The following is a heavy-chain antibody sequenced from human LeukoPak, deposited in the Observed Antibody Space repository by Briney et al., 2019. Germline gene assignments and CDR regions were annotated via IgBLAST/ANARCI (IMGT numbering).Heavy chain of an antibody. D-gene: IGHD2-15*01. CDR1: GGSISSYY. J-gene: IGHJ6*02. CDR2: IYTSGST. CDR3: ARDMRYCSGGSCYPETDYYYYGMDV. V-gene: IGHV4-4*07. Sequence: PSETLSLTCTVSGGSISSYYWSWIRQPAGKGLEWIGRIYTSGSTNYNPSLKSRVTMSVDTSKNQFLRKLSSVTAADTAVYYCARDMRYCSGGSCYPETDYYYYGMDVWGQGTTVTVSS.